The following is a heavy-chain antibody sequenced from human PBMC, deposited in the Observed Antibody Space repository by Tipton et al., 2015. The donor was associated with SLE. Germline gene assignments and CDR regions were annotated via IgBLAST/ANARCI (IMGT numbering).Heavy chain of an antibody. CDR3: AREDDYYWYIDV. CDR1: GGSISSSSYY. J-gene: IGHJ6*03. V-gene: IGHV4-39*07. CDR2: IDHIGRA. D-gene: IGHD3-3*01. Sequence: TLSLTCTVSGGSISSSSYYWGWIRQPPGKGLEWIGEIDHIGRANYNPSLKSRGTISIDTSKNQFSLSLGPVTAADTAVYYCAREDDYYWYIDVWGTGTTVIVSS.